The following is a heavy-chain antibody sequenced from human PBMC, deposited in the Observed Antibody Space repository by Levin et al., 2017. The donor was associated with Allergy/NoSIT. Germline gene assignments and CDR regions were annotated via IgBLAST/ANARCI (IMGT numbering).Heavy chain of an antibody. CDR3: ARASSTSPSGYYYGMDV. V-gene: IGHV3-48*03. D-gene: IGHD2-2*01. CDR1: GFTFSSYE. J-gene: IGHJ6*02. Sequence: PGGSLRLSCAASGFTFSSYEMNWVRQAPGKGLEWVSYISSSGSTMYYADSVKGRFTISRDNAKNSLYLQMNSLRAEDTAVYYCARASSTSPSGYYYGMDVWGQGTTVTVSS. CDR2: ISSSGSTM.